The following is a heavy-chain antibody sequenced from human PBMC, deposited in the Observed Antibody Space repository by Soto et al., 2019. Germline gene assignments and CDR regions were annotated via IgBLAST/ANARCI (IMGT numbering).Heavy chain of an antibody. D-gene: IGHD4-17*01. CDR1: GYTFTGYY. J-gene: IGHJ4*02. Sequence: GASVKVSCKASGYTFTGYYMHWVRQAPGQGLEWMGWINPNSGGTNYAQKFQGWVTMTRDTSISTAYMELSRLRSDDTAVYYCARDIAVTYGGNANSAFDYWGQGTLVTVSS. CDR2: INPNSGGT. V-gene: IGHV1-2*04. CDR3: ARDIAVTYGGNANSAFDY.